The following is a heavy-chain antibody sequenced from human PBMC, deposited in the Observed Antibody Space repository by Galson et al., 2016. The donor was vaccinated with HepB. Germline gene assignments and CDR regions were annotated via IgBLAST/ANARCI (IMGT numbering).Heavy chain of an antibody. CDR1: GYTFTSHV. V-gene: IGHV1-3*01. CDR3: ARVMSTLFGAVIGGSGGRYFDY. D-gene: IGHD3-3*01. J-gene: IGHJ4*02. CDR2: INAGNGNT. Sequence: SVKVSCKASGYTFTSHVIHWVRQAPGQRLEWMGWINAGNGNTKSSQKFQDRVTITRDTSASTAYMELSSLRFEDTAVYYCARVMSTLFGAVIGGSGGRYFDYWGQGTLVTVSS.